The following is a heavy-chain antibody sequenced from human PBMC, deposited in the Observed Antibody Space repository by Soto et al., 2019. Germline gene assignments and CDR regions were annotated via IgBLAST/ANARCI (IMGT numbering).Heavy chain of an antibody. Sequence: SETLSLTCTVSGGSISSSSYYWGWIRQPPGKGLEWIGSIYYSGSTYYNPSLKSRVTISVDTSKNQFSLKLSSVTAADTAVYYCVVQIFIAVAATDYWGQGTLVTVSS. D-gene: IGHD6-19*01. J-gene: IGHJ4*02. V-gene: IGHV4-39*01. CDR2: IYYSGST. CDR3: VVQIFIAVAATDY. CDR1: GGSISSSSYY.